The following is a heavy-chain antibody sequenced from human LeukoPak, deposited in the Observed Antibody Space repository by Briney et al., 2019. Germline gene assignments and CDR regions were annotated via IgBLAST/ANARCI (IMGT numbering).Heavy chain of an antibody. D-gene: IGHD4-17*01. CDR3: ARHTASTYYFDY. CDR2: IYYTGST. V-gene: IGHV4-39*01. Sequence: KPSETLSLTCAVYGGSFSIYYWGWIRQPPGKGLEWIGSIYYTGSTYYNPSLKSRVTISLDTSKNQFSLKLSSVTAADTAVYYCARHTASTYYFDYWGQGTLVTVSS. CDR1: GGSFSIYY. J-gene: IGHJ4*02.